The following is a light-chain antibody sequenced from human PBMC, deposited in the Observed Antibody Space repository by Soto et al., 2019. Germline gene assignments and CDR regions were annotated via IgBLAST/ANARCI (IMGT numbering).Light chain of an antibody. CDR2: EVS. V-gene: IGLV2-14*01. CDR3: SAKSPDF. Sequence: QSALTKPASVSGSPGQSITISCTGTSSGIRDSNSVSWYQQLPGNAPKLIMYEVSNRPSGISNRFSGSKSGNTASLTISGLQAEDEADYYCSAKSPDFFGTGTKLTVL. J-gene: IGLJ1*01. CDR1: SSGIRDSNS.